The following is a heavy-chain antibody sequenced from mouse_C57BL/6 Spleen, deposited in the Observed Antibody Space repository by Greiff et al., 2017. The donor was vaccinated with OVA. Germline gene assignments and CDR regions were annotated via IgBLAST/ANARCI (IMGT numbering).Heavy chain of an antibody. Sequence: VQLQQSGPELVKPGASVKISCKASGYAFSSSWMNWVKQRPGKGLEWIGRIYPGDGDTNYNGKFKGKATLTADKSSSTAYMQLSSLTSEDSAVYFCARGGDGSSYGYFDVWGTGTTVTVSS. D-gene: IGHD1-1*01. CDR3: ARGGDGSSYGYFDV. J-gene: IGHJ1*03. CDR1: GYAFSSSW. V-gene: IGHV1-82*01. CDR2: IYPGDGDT.